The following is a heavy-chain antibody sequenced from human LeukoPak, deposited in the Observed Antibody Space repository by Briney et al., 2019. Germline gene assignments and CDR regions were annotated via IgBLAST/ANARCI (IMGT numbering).Heavy chain of an antibody. CDR2: INPSGGST. CDR3: AREGSATIVAADFLSYGMDV. Sequence: ASVKVSCKASGYTFTSYYMHWVRQAPGQGLEWMGIINPSGGSTSYAQKFQGRVTMTRDTSTSTVYMELSSLRSEDTAVYYCAREGSATIVAADFLSYGMDVWGQGTLVTVSS. CDR1: GYTFTSYY. J-gene: IGHJ6*02. V-gene: IGHV1-46*01. D-gene: IGHD6-13*01.